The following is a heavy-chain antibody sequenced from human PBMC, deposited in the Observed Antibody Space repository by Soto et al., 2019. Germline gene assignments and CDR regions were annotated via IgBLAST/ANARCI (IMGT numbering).Heavy chain of an antibody. J-gene: IGHJ6*02. CDR3: ARDGSDYNWNYPLYYYGMDV. CDR1: GGSISSGSYY. V-gene: IGHV4-31*03. CDR2: IYYSGST. Sequence: SETLSLTCTVSGGSISSGSYYWSWIRQHPGKGLEWIGYIYYSGSTYYNPSLKSRVTISVDTSKNQFSLKLSSVTAADTAVYYCARDGSDYNWNYPLYYYGMDVWGQGTTVTVS. D-gene: IGHD1-7*01.